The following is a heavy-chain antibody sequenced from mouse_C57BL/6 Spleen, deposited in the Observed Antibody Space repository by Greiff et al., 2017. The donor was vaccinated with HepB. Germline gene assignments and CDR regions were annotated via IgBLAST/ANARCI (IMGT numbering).Heavy chain of an antibody. Sequence: VQLQQPGAELAKPGASVKLSCKASGYTFTSYWMQWVKQRPGQGLEWIGEIDPSDSYTNYNQKFKGKATLTVDTSSSTAYMQLSSLTSEDSAVYYCARRGLRDYYAMDYWGQGTSVTVSS. CDR1: GYTFTSYW. D-gene: IGHD2-4*01. V-gene: IGHV1-50*01. J-gene: IGHJ4*01. CDR3: ARRGLRDYYAMDY. CDR2: IDPSDSYT.